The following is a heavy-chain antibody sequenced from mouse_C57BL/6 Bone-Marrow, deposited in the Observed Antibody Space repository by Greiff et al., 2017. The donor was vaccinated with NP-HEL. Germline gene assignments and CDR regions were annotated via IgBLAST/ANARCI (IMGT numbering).Heavy chain of an antibody. CDR2: ISNGGGST. J-gene: IGHJ3*01. D-gene: IGHD1-1*01. V-gene: IGHV5-12*01. Sequence: EVKLVESGGGLVQPGGSLKLSCAASGFTFSDYYMYWVRQTPEKRLEWVAYISNGGGSTYYPDTVKGRFTISRDNAKNTLYLQMSRLKSEDTAMYYCARLITTVVATAWFAYWGQGTLVTVSA. CDR1: GFTFSDYY. CDR3: ARLITTVVATAWFAY.